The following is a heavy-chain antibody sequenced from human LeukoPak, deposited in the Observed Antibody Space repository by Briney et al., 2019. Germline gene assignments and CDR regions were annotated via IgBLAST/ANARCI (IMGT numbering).Heavy chain of an antibody. J-gene: IGHJ4*02. CDR1: GFPFSSFS. CDR2: ISSSGSTI. Sequence: GGSLRLSCAASGFPFSSFSMNWVRQAPGKGLEWISYISSSGSTIYYADSVKGRFTISRDNAKNSLYLQMNSLRAEDTAVYYCARAILEWFTNWGQGTLVTVSS. V-gene: IGHV3-48*01. CDR3: ARAILEWFTN. D-gene: IGHD3-3*01.